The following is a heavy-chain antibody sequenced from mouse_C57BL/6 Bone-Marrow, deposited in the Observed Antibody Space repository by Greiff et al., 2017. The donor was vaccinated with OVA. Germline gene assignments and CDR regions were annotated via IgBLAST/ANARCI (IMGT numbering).Heavy chain of an antibody. CDR1: GYTFTSYG. D-gene: IGHD2-2*01. V-gene: IGHV1-81*01. CDR2: IDPRSGNT. Sequence: VQLQESGAELARPGASVKLSCKASGYTFTSYGIRWVKQRPGQGLEWIGEIDPRSGNTYYNEKFKGKATLTADKTSSTAYMELRSLTSEDSAVYSGARRIYYGYDPYYAMDYWGQGTSVTVSS. J-gene: IGHJ4*01. CDR3: ARRIYYGYDPYYAMDY.